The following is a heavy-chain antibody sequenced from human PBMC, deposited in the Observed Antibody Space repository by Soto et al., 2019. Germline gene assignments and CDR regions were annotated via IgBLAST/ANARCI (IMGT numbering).Heavy chain of an antibody. CDR3: AVGYGGNSFDY. J-gene: IGHJ4*02. D-gene: IGHD4-17*01. CDR2: IFTSEST. CDR1: GVSLTNYY. V-gene: IGHV4-4*07. Sequence: QVQLQESGPGLVKPSETLSLTCTVSGVSLTNYYWSWIRQPAGKGLEWIGRIFTSESTNYNPSLRSRVTMAVETSQNQFSLKLTSVTAADTAMYFCAVGYGGNSFDYWGQGTLVTVSS.